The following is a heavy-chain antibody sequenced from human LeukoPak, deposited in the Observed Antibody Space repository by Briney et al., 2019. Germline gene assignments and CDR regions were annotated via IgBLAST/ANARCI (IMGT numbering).Heavy chain of an antibody. D-gene: IGHD3-3*01. CDR3: AKEYYDFWSGYPHDY. J-gene: IGHJ4*02. V-gene: IGHV3-23*01. CDR2: ISGSGGST. Sequence: PGGSLRLSCAASGFTFSSYAMSWVRQAPGKGLEWVSAISGSGGSTYYADSVKGRFNISRDNSKNTLYLQMNSLRAEDTAVYYCAKEYYDFWSGYPHDYWGQGTLVTVSS. CDR1: GFTFSSYA.